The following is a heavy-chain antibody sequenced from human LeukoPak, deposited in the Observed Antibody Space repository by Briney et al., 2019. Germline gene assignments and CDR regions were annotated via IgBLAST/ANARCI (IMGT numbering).Heavy chain of an antibody. Sequence: PSETLSLTCSVSGGSISTYYWSWIRQPAGKGLEWIGRIYSSGSTNYNPSLKSRVTISVDTSKNQFSLKLSSVTAADTAVYYCARARSSGSYFGIYYFDYWGQGTLVTVSS. J-gene: IGHJ4*02. CDR3: ARARSSGSYFGIYYFDY. CDR2: IYSSGST. D-gene: IGHD1-26*01. CDR1: GGSISTYY. V-gene: IGHV4-4*07.